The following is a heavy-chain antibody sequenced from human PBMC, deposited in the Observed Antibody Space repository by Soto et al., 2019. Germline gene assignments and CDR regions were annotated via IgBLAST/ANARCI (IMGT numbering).Heavy chain of an antibody. V-gene: IGHV3-30-3*01. Sequence: QPGGSLRLSCAASGFTFSSYAMHWVRQAPGKGLEWVAVISYDGSNKYYADSVKGRFTISRDNSKNTLYLQMNSLRAEDTAVYYCARERITIFGVDQYYYYGMDVWGQGTTVTVSS. D-gene: IGHD3-3*01. CDR3: ARERITIFGVDQYYYYGMDV. CDR1: GFTFSSYA. J-gene: IGHJ6*02. CDR2: ISYDGSNK.